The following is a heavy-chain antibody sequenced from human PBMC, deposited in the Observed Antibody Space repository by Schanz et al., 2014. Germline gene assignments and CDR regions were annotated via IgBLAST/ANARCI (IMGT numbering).Heavy chain of an antibody. D-gene: IGHD3-16*02. J-gene: IGHJ3*02. CDR3: TRSYYDFSLGSYRFRAFDI. V-gene: IGHV3-74*01. Sequence: EVKLVESGGGAVRPGGSLRLSCAASGFTLSSYWMHWVRQVPGKGLEWVSCTNGDGTNAKYADSVKGRFTISRDNAKKTLSLQMISLRAEDTAIYFCTRSYYDFSLGSYRFRAFDIWGQGTTVIVSS. CDR2: TNGDGTNA. CDR1: GFTLSSYW.